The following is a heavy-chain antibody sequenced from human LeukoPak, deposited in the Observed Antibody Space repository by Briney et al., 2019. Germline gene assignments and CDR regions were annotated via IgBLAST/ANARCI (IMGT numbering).Heavy chain of an antibody. J-gene: IGHJ4*02. CDR1: GLTFSGYW. V-gene: IGHV3-7*04. CDR2: IKQDGSEK. Sequence: GGSLRLSCAAAGLTFSGYWMTWVRQAPGKGLDWVANIKQDGSEKYYVDSVKGRFTISRDNAKNSLYLQMNSLRVDDTAVYYCARGLKPGASSLAYWGQGTLVTVSS. CDR3: ARGLKPGASSLAY. D-gene: IGHD2-2*01.